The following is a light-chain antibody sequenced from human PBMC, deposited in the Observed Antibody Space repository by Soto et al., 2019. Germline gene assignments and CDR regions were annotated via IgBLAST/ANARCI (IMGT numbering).Light chain of an antibody. CDR1: SIDVGGYNY. J-gene: IGLJ2*01. CDR3: SSYAGSNHFAV. V-gene: IGLV2-8*01. CDR2: EVS. Sequence: QSVLTQPPSASGSPGQSVTISCTVTSIDVGGYNYVSWYQQHPGKAPKLMIYEVSKRPSGVPDRFSGSKSGNTASLTVSGLQAEDAADYYCSSYAGSNHFAVFGGGTKLTVL.